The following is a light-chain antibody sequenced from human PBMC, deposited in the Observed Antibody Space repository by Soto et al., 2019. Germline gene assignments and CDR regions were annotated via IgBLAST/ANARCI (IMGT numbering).Light chain of an antibody. V-gene: IGKV3-15*01. J-gene: IGKJ1*01. CDR2: GAS. CDR3: QQYNSWPRT. Sequence: EIVMTQSPTTLSVSPWERATLSCRASQSVNSNLAWYQQKPGQAPRLLIYGASSRATGIPARFSGSGSGTEFTLTITSLQSEDFAVYYCQQYNSWPRTFGQGTKVDI. CDR1: QSVNSN.